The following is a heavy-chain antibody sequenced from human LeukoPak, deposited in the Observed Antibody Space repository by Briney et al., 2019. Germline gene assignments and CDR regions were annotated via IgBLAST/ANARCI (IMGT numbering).Heavy chain of an antibody. Sequence: GGSLRLSCEVSGFTFSSYWMHWVRQAPGKGLEWVAVISYDGSNKYYADSVKGRFTISRDNSKNTLYLQMNSLRAEDTAVYYCAKGGSSSSIFDYWGQGTLVTVSS. CDR1: GFTFSSYW. CDR2: ISYDGSNK. V-gene: IGHV3-30*18. CDR3: AKGGSSSSIFDY. J-gene: IGHJ4*02. D-gene: IGHD6-13*01.